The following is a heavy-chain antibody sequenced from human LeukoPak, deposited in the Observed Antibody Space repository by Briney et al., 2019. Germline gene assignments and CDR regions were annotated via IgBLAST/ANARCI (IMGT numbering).Heavy chain of an antibody. CDR3: AREGTFSSPRNWFDP. J-gene: IGHJ5*02. V-gene: IGHV3-53*05. D-gene: IGHD6-13*01. CDR1: GLTVSSNY. Sequence: GGSLRLSCAASGLTVSSNYMSWVRQAPGKGLEWVSVIYSGGSTTYAQKFQGRVTITRDTSTSTVYMELSILRSEDTAVYYCAREGTFSSPRNWFDPWGQGTLVTVSS. CDR2: IYSGGST.